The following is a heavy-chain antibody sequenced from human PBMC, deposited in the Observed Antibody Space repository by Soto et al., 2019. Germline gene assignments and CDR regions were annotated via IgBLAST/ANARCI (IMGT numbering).Heavy chain of an antibody. J-gene: IGHJ5*02. Sequence: QVQLVESGGGVVQPGRSLRLSCVASGFAFNRYGMNWVRQAPGKGLEWVAVTWYDGSNKDYVDSVKGRFTISRDNSKNTLYLQMNSQRAEDTAVYYCARPYYYGSGSYYPLDRWGQGTLVTVSS. CDR2: TWYDGSNK. CDR3: ARPYYYGSGSYYPLDR. D-gene: IGHD3-10*01. CDR1: GFAFNRYG. V-gene: IGHV3-33*01.